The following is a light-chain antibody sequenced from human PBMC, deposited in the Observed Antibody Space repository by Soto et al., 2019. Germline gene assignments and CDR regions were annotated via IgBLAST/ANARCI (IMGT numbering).Light chain of an antibody. J-gene: IGKJ4*01. V-gene: IGKV3-20*01. CDR3: QQYANSPLLT. Sequence: EILLTKSTATLSLSPGEKATVSRRAIQTIGSTYLAWYQQKPGQAPRLLIFGTSSRATGIPDRFSGSGSGTDFTLSISRLEPEDFAVYYCQQYANSPLLTFGGGTKVDIK. CDR2: GTS. CDR1: QTIGSTY.